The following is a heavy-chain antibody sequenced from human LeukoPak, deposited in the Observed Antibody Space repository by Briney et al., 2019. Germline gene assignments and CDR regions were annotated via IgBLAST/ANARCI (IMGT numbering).Heavy chain of an antibody. J-gene: IGHJ6*02. CDR2: IYSGGST. V-gene: IGHV3-53*01. CDR3: ARVKAGLYGMDV. Sequence: GGSLRLSCAASGFTVSSNYMSWVRQAPGKGLEWVSVIYSGGSTYYADSVKGRFTISRDNSKNTLYLQMNSLRAEDTAVYYCARVKAGLYGMDVWGQGTTVTVSS. CDR1: GFTVSSNY. D-gene: IGHD6-13*01.